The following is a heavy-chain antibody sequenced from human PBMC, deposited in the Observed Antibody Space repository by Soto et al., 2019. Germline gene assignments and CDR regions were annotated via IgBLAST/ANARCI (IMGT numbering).Heavy chain of an antibody. CDR3: AKTSLRVYYYGMDV. J-gene: IGHJ6*02. V-gene: IGHV3-48*02. Sequence: PGGSLRLSCAASGFTFSRYSMNWVRQAPGKGLEWVSHISGSSSTIYYTDSVKGRFTVSRDNAKNSLYLQMNSLRDEDTAVYFCAKTSLRVYYYGMDVWGQGTTVTVS. CDR1: GFTFSRYS. CDR2: ISGSSSTI.